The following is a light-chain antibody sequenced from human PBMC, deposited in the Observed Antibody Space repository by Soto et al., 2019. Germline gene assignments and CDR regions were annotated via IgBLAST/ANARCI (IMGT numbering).Light chain of an antibody. Sequence: DIQMTQSPSSLSASVGDRVTITCQASQDIKNYLNRYQQKPGKAPKLLMYLASTLETGVPSRFSGGGSGTHFTFTISNLQPEDIATYYCQQFDDLPRTFGGGTKVDIK. CDR2: LAS. CDR3: QQFDDLPRT. J-gene: IGKJ4*01. CDR1: QDIKNY. V-gene: IGKV1-33*01.